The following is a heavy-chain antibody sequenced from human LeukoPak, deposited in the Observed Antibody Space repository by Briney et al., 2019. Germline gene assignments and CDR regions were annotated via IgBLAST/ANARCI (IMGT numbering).Heavy chain of an antibody. CDR1: GGSISSGSYY. CDR3: ATGSSIYHYYYYMDV. CDR2: VYYRGAT. D-gene: IGHD2/OR15-2a*01. J-gene: IGHJ6*03. Sequence: PSETLSLTCTVSGGSISSGSYYYGWIRQPPGKGLEWVGSVYYRGATYYSPSLESRVTISVDTSKSQFSLKLTSVTAAYTAVYYCATGSSIYHYYYYMDVWGKGTTVTVSS. V-gene: IGHV4-39*01.